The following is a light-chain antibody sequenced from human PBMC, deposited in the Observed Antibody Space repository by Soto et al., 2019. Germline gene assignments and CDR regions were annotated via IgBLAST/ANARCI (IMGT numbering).Light chain of an antibody. V-gene: IGKV3-15*01. CDR1: KSLLKT. CDR2: GXS. J-gene: IGKJ1*01. CDR3: RHYNHWMWT. Sequence: IVMTQSPATLSVSQGERATRYXRVSKSLLKTLTWYQQTAGXAPTXXXYGXSTRATGIPARFSGSGSGTEFTPTISSLQSAYAAVDYCRHYNHWMWTFGQGTKVDIK.